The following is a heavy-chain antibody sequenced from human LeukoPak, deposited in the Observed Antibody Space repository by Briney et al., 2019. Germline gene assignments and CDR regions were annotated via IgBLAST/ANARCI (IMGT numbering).Heavy chain of an antibody. V-gene: IGHV4-34*01. J-gene: IGHJ4*02. CDR2: INHSGSI. CDR1: GGSFSAYY. CDR3: AREGGRGSSGSYDY. Sequence: SETLSLTCAVYGGSFSAYYWTWIRQPPGKGLEWIGEINHSGSINYNPSLKSRVTISVDTSKNQFSLKLSSVTAADTAVYYCAREGGRGSSGSYDYWGQGTLVTVSS. D-gene: IGHD3-10*01.